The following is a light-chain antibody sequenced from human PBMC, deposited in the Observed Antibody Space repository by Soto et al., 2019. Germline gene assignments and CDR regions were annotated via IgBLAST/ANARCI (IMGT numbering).Light chain of an antibody. J-gene: IGKJ5*01. Sequence: TPAPTTVTLSPGERATLSCRASQSVSSYLAWYQHQPGKAPKLLIYAASSLQSGVPSRFSGSGSGTDFTLTISSLQQEEFATYYCHQSYTTPLISFGQGTRLEIK. CDR1: QSVSSY. CDR3: HQSYTTPLIS. CDR2: AAS. V-gene: IGKV1-39*01.